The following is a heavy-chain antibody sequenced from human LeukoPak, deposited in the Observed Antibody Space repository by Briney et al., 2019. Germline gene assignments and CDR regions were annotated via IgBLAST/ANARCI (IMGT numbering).Heavy chain of an antibody. CDR1: GGSFSGYY. Sequence: SETLSLTCAVYGGSFSGYYWSWIRQPPGKGLEWIGEINHSGSTNYNPSLKSRVTISVDTSKNQFSLKLSSVTAADTAVYYCARGQPNYYDSSGYYWSDAFDIWGQGTMVTVSS. V-gene: IGHV4-34*01. D-gene: IGHD3-22*01. CDR3: ARGQPNYYDSSGYYWSDAFDI. CDR2: INHSGST. J-gene: IGHJ3*02.